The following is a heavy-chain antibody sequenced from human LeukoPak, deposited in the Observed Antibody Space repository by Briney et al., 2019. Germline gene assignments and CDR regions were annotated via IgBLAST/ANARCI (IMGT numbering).Heavy chain of an antibody. CDR1: GYTFTNYI. CDR2: INAGNGDT. D-gene: IGHD3-16*01. J-gene: IGHJ6*02. Sequence: GASVKVSCKASGYTFTNYILHWVRQAPGQRLEWMGWINAGNGDTEYSQKFQGRVTSTRDTSANTVYMDPRSLRSEDTAVYYCARVVTRLREGAYQYDLDVWGRGTTVTVSS. V-gene: IGHV1-3*01. CDR3: ARVVTRLREGAYQYDLDV.